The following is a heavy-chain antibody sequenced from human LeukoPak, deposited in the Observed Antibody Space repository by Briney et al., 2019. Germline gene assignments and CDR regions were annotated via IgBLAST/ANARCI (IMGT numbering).Heavy chain of an antibody. CDR1: GGTFSSYA. Sequence: GASVKVSCKASGGTFSSYALSWVRQAPGQGLEWMGRIIPVFGTTTYAQKFQGRVTITADESTTTAYMELRRLTSEDTAMYYCARGLGTRWLFDYWGQGTLVTVSS. D-gene: IGHD1-1*01. J-gene: IGHJ4*02. V-gene: IGHV1-69*13. CDR2: IIPVFGTT. CDR3: ARGLGTRWLFDY.